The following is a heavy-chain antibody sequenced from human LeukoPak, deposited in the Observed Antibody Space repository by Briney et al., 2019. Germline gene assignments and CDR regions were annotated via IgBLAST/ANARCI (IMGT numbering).Heavy chain of an antibody. J-gene: IGHJ4*02. V-gene: IGHV5-51*01. CDR2: IYPGDSDT. Sequence: GESLKISCKGSGYSFSSYLIGRVRQMPVKGLEWMGIIYPGDSDTRYSPSFQGQVTISAGKSISTAYLQWSSLKASDTAMYYCARQSYYGSGSYYFNYWGQGTLVTVSS. CDR1: GYSFSSYL. CDR3: ARQSYYGSGSYYFNY. D-gene: IGHD3-10*01.